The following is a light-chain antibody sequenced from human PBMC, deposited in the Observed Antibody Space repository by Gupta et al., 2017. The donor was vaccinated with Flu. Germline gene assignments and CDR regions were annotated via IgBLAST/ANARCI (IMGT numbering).Light chain of an antibody. CDR3: QQFGDSPLT. J-gene: IGKJ4*01. V-gene: IGKV3-20*01. CDR1: QTVYNNY. CDR2: GVS. Sequence: EIVLTQSPGTLSLSPGERVTLFCRASQTVYNNYLAWYQQKPGQAPRLLIYGVSSRATGIPDRFSGSGSGTDFTLTISRLEPEDFAVHYCQQFGDSPLTFGGGTKVEIK.